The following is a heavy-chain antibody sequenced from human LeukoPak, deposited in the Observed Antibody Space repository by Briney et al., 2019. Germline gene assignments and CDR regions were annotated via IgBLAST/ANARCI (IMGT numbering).Heavy chain of an antibody. J-gene: IGHJ5*02. CDR1: GYTFTGYY. Sequence: GASVEVSCKAPGYTFTGYYMHWVRQAPGQGLEWMGWINPNSGGTNYAQKFQGRVTMTRDTSISTAYMELSRLRSDDTAVYYCARDFAVAYCGGDCYTWGQGTLVTVSS. V-gene: IGHV1-2*02. CDR3: ARDFAVAYCGGDCYT. CDR2: INPNSGGT. D-gene: IGHD2-21*02.